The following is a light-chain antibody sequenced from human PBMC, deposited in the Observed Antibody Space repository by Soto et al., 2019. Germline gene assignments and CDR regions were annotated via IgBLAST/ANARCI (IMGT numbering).Light chain of an antibody. CDR1: QSISRL. Sequence: DIQMTQSPSTLSASVGDRVTIMFLASQSISRLLAWYQQKPGKAPNLLIYDASSLQSGVPSRFSGIGYGTEFTLTISSLQPDDFATYYCQQYKSHWTFGQGTKVDIK. CDR2: DAS. CDR3: QQYKSHWT. V-gene: IGKV1-5*02. J-gene: IGKJ1*01.